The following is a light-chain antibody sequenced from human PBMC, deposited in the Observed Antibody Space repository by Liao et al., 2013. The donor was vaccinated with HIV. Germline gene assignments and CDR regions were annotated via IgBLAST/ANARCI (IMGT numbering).Light chain of an antibody. CDR2: QDN. V-gene: IGLV3-1*01. Sequence: SYELTQPPSVSVSPGQTASITCSGDKLGDKYACWYQQKPGQSPVLVIYQDNKRPSGIPERFSGSNSGNTATLTISGTQATDEADYYCQAWDSSPVFGGGTKLTVL. CDR1: KLGDKY. J-gene: IGLJ2*01. CDR3: QAWDSSPV.